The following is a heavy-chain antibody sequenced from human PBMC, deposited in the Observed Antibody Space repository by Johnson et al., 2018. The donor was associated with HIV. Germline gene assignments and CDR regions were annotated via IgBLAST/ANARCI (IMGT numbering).Heavy chain of an antibody. D-gene: IGHD3-22*01. CDR2: IKQDGSEK. CDR1: GFTFSSYW. Sequence: EVQLVESGGGLVQPGGSLRLSCAASGFTFSSYWMSWVRQAPGKGLEWVANIKQDGSEKYYVDSVKGRFTISRDNAKNSLYLQMNSLRAEDTAVYYCARAPYYYDSSTGAFDIWGQGTMVTVSS. J-gene: IGHJ3*02. CDR3: ARAPYYYDSSTGAFDI. V-gene: IGHV3-7*02.